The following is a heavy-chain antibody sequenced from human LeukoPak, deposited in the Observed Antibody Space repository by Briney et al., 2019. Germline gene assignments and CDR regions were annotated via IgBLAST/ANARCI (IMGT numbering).Heavy chain of an antibody. CDR3: AKTNLWFGELQHYYYMDV. J-gene: IGHJ6*03. D-gene: IGHD3-10*01. V-gene: IGHV3-30*02. Sequence: QAGGSLRLSCAASGFTFSSYGMHWVRQAPGKGLEWVAFIRYDGSNKYYADSVKGRFTISRDNSKNTLYLQMNSLRAEDTAVYYCAKTNLWFGELQHYYYMDVWGKGTTVTISS. CDR1: GFTFSSYG. CDR2: IRYDGSNK.